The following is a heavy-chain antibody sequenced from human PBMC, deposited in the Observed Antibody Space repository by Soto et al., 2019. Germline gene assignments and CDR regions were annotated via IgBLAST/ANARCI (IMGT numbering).Heavy chain of an antibody. CDR2: ISGSGGST. CDR1: EFTFSTYA. D-gene: IGHD2-2*01. CDR3: APRRDASYYYYGMDV. Sequence: EVQLLESGGGLVQPGGSLRLSCAASEFTFSTYAMSWVRQAPGKGLEWVSAISGSGGSTYYADSVKGRFTISRDNSKNKLFLQMNSLRAEDTAVYYCAPRRDASYYYYGMDVWGQGTTVTVSS. V-gene: IGHV3-23*01. J-gene: IGHJ6*02.